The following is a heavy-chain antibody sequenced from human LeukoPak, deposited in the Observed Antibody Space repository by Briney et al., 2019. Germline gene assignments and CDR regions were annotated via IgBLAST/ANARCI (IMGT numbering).Heavy chain of an antibody. D-gene: IGHD2-15*01. V-gene: IGHV3-30*02. J-gene: IGHJ5*02. CDR1: GFTFSRYD. CDR3: ARGPTGGYCSGGSCYSSWFDP. Sequence: GGSLRLSCVASGFTFSRYDMHWVRQAPGKGLEWLAFVRFDGRETFYADSVNGRFTISRDNSDNILYLQMSYLRSEDTAVYYCARGPTGGYCSGGSCYSSWFDPWGQGTLVTVSS. CDR2: VRFDGRET.